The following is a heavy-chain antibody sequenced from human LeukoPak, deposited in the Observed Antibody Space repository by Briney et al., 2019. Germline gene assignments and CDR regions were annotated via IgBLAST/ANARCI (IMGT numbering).Heavy chain of an antibody. J-gene: IGHJ4*02. CDR3: ARDRVNSSGYPYFDY. CDR1: GGTFSSYA. D-gene: IGHD3-22*01. CDR2: IIPIFGTA. V-gene: IGHV1-69*13. Sequence: GASVKVSCKASGGTFSSYAISWVRQAPGQGLEWMGGIIPIFGTANYAQKFQGRVTITADESTSTAYMELSSLRSEDTAVYYCARDRVNSSGYPYFDYWGQGTLVTVSS.